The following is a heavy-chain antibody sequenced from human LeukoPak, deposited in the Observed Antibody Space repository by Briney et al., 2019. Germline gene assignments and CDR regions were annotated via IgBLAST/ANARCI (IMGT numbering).Heavy chain of an antibody. Sequence: SETLSLTCTVSGGSLSSYYWSWIRQPPGKGLEWIGYIYYSGRTNYNPSLKSRGTISVDTSKDQFSLTLSSVTAADTAVYYCARGLRFLDGWGQGTVVTVSS. CDR1: GGSLSSYY. CDR2: IYYSGRT. CDR3: ARGLRFLDG. J-gene: IGHJ4*02. V-gene: IGHV4-59*12. D-gene: IGHD3-3*01.